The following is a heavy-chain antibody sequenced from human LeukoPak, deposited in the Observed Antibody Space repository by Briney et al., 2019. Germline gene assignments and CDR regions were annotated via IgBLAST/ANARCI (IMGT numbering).Heavy chain of an antibody. CDR2: IYPGDSDT. Sequence: GESLKISCKGSGYTFASYWIGWVRQMPGKGLEWMGIIYPGDSDTRYSPSFQGQVTISADKSISTAYLQWNSLKASDTAMYYCARHERDNNHYYHLDYWGQGTLVTVSS. CDR3: ARHERDNNHYYHLDY. J-gene: IGHJ4*02. V-gene: IGHV5-51*01. D-gene: IGHD1-14*01. CDR1: GYTFASYW.